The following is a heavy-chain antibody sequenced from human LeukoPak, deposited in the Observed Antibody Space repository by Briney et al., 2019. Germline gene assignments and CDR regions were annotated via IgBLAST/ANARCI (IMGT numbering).Heavy chain of an antibody. Sequence: PGGSLRLSCAASGFTFSSYAMNWVRQVPGRGLEWVSGISASGGTTYYADSVKGRFTISRDNAKNTLYLQTNSLRDEETPVYYCASRDGSYYYSDYWGQGTLVTVSS. J-gene: IGHJ4*02. V-gene: IGHV3-23*01. D-gene: IGHD1-26*01. CDR1: GFTFSSYA. CDR2: ISASGGTT. CDR3: ASRDGSYYYSDY.